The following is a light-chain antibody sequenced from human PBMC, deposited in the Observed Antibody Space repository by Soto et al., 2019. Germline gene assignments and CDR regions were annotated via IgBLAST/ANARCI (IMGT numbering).Light chain of an antibody. CDR2: GAS. CDR3: QQYGSSLIT. V-gene: IGKV3D-15*01. Sequence: EILLTQSPTTLSASPGERATLSCRASQSVSSNLAWYQHKPGQSPRLLIYGASSRPTGIPDRFSGSGSGTDFTLTISSLQPEDFAVYYCQQYGSSLITFGEGTRLEIK. J-gene: IGKJ5*01. CDR1: QSVSSN.